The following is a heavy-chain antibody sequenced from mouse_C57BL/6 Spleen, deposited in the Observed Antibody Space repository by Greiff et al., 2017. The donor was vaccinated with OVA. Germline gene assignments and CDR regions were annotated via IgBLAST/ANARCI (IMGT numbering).Heavy chain of an antibody. CDR2: IDPSDSYT. CDR1: GYTFTSYW. CDR3: ARDYGSSYWYFDV. D-gene: IGHD1-1*01. V-gene: IGHV1-59*01. Sequence: QVQLQQPGAELVRPGTSVKLSCKASGYTFTSYWMHWVMQRPGQGLEWIGVIDPSDSYTNYNQKFKGKATLTVDTSSSTAYMQLSSLTSEDSAVYYCARDYGSSYWYFDVWGTGTTVTVSS. J-gene: IGHJ1*03.